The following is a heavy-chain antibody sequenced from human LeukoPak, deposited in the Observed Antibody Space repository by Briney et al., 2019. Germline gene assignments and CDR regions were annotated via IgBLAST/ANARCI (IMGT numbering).Heavy chain of an antibody. CDR1: GFPFGDHA. CDR2: ISGDGGDT. D-gene: IGHD3-3*01. CDR3: AKDEWFIYRADFILDY. Sequence: GRSRRPACAPFGFPFGDHAMHWVRQAPGKGLEWVSLISGDGGDTYYADSVKGRFTISRDNSKNSLYLQMNSLRAEDSALYYCAKDEWFIYRADFILDYWGQGTLVTVS. J-gene: IGHJ4*02. V-gene: IGHV3-43*02.